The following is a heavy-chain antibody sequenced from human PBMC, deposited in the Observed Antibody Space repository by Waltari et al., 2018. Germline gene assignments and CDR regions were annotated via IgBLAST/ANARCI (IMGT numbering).Heavy chain of an antibody. CDR3: ARDMVQGENGMDV. V-gene: IGHV4-38-2*02. CDR2: MIHSGRT. Sequence: QVQLQESGPGLVKSSETLTLPCAISGASIRRDFYWGWIGQPPGKGLEWIGSMIHSGRTYYNPSLKSRVTMIIDTSKNQFSLRLSSVTAADTAVYYCARDMVQGENGMDVWGQGTTVIVSS. CDR1: GASIRRDFY. J-gene: IGHJ6*02. D-gene: IGHD3-10*01.